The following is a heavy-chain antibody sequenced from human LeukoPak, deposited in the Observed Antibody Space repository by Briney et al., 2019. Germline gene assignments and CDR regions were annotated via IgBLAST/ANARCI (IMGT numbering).Heavy chain of an antibody. D-gene: IGHD2-2*01. J-gene: IGHJ6*02. CDR2: IYDSGST. CDR1: GGSISSYY. V-gene: IGHV4-59*01. Sequence: RTSETLSLTCTVSGGSISSYYWSWIRQPPGKGLEWIGYIYDSGSTYYNPSLKSRVTISVDTSKNQFSLKLSSVTAADTAVYYCARVGGTNYYYYGMDVWGQGTTVTVSS. CDR3: ARVGGTNYYYYGMDV.